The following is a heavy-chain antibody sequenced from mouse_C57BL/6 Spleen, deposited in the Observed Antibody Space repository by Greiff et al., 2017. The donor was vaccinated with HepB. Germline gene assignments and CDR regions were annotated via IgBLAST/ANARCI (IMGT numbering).Heavy chain of an antibody. CDR3: ARSESNYPDDYAMDY. Sequence: QVQLQQPGAELVRPGSSVKLSCKASGYTFTSYWMHWVKQRPIQGLEWIGNIDPSDSETHYNQKFKDKATLTVDKSSSTAYMQLSSLTSEDSAVYYCARSESNYPDDYAMDYWGQGTSVTVSS. CDR1: GYTFTSYW. J-gene: IGHJ4*01. CDR2: IDPSDSET. D-gene: IGHD2-5*01. V-gene: IGHV1-52*01.